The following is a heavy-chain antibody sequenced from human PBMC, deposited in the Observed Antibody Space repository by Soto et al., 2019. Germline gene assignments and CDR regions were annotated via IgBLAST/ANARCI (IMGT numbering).Heavy chain of an antibody. CDR1: GFSFEIYW. V-gene: IGHV3-7*01. Sequence: EVHLVESGGGLVQPGGSLRLSCAASGFSFEIYWMGWVRQAPGKGLEWVANINPDGSGEYYLDSVKGRFTISRDNAKNSVYLQMNSLVGDDTAVYYCARENWFFDCWGQGTPVTVSS. J-gene: IGHJ4*02. CDR2: INPDGSGE. CDR3: ARENWFFDC. D-gene: IGHD3-10*01.